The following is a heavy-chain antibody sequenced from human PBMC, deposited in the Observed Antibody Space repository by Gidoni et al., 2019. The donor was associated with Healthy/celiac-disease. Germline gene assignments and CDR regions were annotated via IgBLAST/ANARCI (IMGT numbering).Heavy chain of an antibody. V-gene: IGHV3-30*18. CDR2: ISYDGSNK. Sequence: QVQLVESGGGVVQPGRSLRLSCAASGFTFSSYGMHWVRQAPGKGLEWVAVISYDGSNKYYADSVKGRFTISRDNSKNTLYLQMNSLRAEDTAVYYCAKDGQYYDFWSGYSDWFDPWGQGTLVTVSS. D-gene: IGHD3-3*01. CDR1: GFTFSSYG. CDR3: AKDGQYYDFWSGYSDWFDP. J-gene: IGHJ5*02.